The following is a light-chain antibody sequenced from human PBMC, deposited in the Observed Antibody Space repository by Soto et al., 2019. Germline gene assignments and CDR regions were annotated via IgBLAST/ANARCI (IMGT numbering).Light chain of an antibody. CDR2: GTS. Sequence: EIVLTQSPGTLSLSPGERATLSCRASQSVSSNYFAWYQQKPGQAPRLLIYGTSSRATGIPARFSGSGSGTDFALTISRLEPEDFAMYYCQQYGSSPRTFGRGTKVEIK. CDR3: QQYGSSPRT. J-gene: IGKJ1*01. V-gene: IGKV3-20*01. CDR1: QSVSSNY.